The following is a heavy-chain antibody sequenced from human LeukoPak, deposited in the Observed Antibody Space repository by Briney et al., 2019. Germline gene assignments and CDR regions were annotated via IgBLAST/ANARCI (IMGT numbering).Heavy chain of an antibody. CDR3: AREYTAMVTAYFDY. V-gene: IGHV3-20*04. CDR1: GFTFDDYG. J-gene: IGHJ4*02. CDR2: INWNGGST. D-gene: IGHD5-18*01. Sequence: GGSLRLSCAASGFTFDDYGMSWVRQAPGKGLEWVSGINWNGGSTGYADSVKGRFTISRDNAKNSLYLQMNSLRAEDTALYYCAREYTAMVTAYFDYWGQGTLVTVPS.